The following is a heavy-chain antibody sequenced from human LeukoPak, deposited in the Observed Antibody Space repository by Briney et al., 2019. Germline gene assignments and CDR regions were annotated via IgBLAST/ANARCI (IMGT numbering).Heavy chain of an antibody. J-gene: IGHJ5*02. Sequence: ASEKVSCEASRYTFTSYGISWVRQAPGQRLEWMGWISAYNGNTNYAQKLQGRVTMTTGTCTSTAYMELRSLRSDDTAVYYCARATRITIFGVVTNWFDPWGQGTLVTVSS. CDR3: ARATRITIFGVVTNWFDP. D-gene: IGHD3-3*01. CDR1: RYTFTSYG. V-gene: IGHV1-18*01. CDR2: ISAYNGNT.